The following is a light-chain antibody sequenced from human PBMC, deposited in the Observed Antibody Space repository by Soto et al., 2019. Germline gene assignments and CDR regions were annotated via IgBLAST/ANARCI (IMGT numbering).Light chain of an antibody. CDR1: QSFSNTY. Sequence: EIVLTQSPGTLSLSPGERATLSCRASQSFSNTYLGWYQQKPGQAPRLLIYAASYRATGIPDRFNGSGSGTDFTLTISRLEPEDFAVYYCQHYGSSPYTFGQGTKLEIK. J-gene: IGKJ2*01. CDR3: QHYGSSPYT. CDR2: AAS. V-gene: IGKV3-20*01.